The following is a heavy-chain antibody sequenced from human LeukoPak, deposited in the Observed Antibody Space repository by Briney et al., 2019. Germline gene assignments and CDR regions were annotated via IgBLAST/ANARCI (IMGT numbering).Heavy chain of an antibody. D-gene: IGHD5-18*01. V-gene: IGHV3-20*04. Sequence: GGSLRLSCAASGFTFDNYGMSWVRQAPGKGLEWVSGINWNGGSTGYADSVKGRFTISRDNSKNTLYLQMNSLRAEDTAVYYCAKDIRGYSYGYIDYWGQGTLVTVSS. CDR1: GFTFDNYG. CDR3: AKDIRGYSYGYIDY. CDR2: INWNGGST. J-gene: IGHJ4*02.